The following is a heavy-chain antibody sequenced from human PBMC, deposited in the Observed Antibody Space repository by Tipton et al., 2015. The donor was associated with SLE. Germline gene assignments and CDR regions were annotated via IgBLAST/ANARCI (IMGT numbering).Heavy chain of an antibody. J-gene: IGHJ3*02. V-gene: IGHV5-51*03. CDR1: GYSFTSYW. CDR2: IYPGDSDT. CDR3: ARVPVALASRHAFDT. Sequence: QLVQSGAEVKKPGESLKISCKGSGYSFTSYWIGWVRQMPGKGLEWMGIIYPGDSDTRYSPSFQGQVTISADKSISTAYLQWSSLKASDTAMYYCARVPVALASRHAFDTWGQGTMVTVSS. D-gene: IGHD6-19*01.